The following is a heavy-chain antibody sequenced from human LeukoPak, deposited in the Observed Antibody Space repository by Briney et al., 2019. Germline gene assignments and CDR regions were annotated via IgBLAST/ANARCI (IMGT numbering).Heavy chain of an antibody. Sequence: GGSLRLSCAASGFTFSSYGMHWVRQAPGKGLEWVAVIWYDGSNKYYADSVKGRFTISRDNSKNTLYLQMNSLRAEDTAVYYCAKDPNPYYYYMDVWGKGTTVTVSS. CDR3: AKDPNPYYYYMDV. J-gene: IGHJ6*03. CDR2: IWYDGSNK. V-gene: IGHV3-33*06. CDR1: GFTFSSYG.